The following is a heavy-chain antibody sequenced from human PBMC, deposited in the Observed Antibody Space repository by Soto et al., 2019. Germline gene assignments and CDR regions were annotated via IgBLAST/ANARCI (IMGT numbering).Heavy chain of an antibody. CDR1: GFTFTRYS. Sequence: GGSLRLSCAASGFTFTRYSMNWVRKAPGKGLEWVSSISSTTNYIYYGDSMKGRFTISRDNAKNSLYLEMNSLGAEDTAVYYCARESEDLTSNFDYWGQGTLVTVSS. J-gene: IGHJ4*02. CDR2: ISSTTNYI. V-gene: IGHV3-21*06. CDR3: ARESEDLTSNFDY.